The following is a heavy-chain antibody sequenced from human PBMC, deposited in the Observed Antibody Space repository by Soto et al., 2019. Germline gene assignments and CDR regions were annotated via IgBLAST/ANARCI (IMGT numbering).Heavy chain of an antibody. CDR3: ARGVDYDLWSGYYTAFDI. CDR2: IYYSGST. D-gene: IGHD3-3*01. J-gene: IGHJ3*02. V-gene: IGHV4-59*01. Sequence: SETLSLTCTVSGGSISSYYWSWIRQPPGKGLEWIGYIYYSGSTNYNPSLKSRVTISVDTSKNQFSLKLSSVTAADTAVYYCARGVDYDLWSGYYTAFDIWGQGTMVTVSS. CDR1: GGSISSYY.